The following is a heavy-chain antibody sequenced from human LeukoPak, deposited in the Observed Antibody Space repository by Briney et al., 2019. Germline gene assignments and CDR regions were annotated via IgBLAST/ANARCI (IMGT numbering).Heavy chain of an antibody. CDR3: ARGQLGPTNLLGFDP. V-gene: IGHV3-21*04. Sequence: GGSLRLSCAASGFTFSSYSMNWVRQAPGKGLEWVSSISSSSSYIYYADSVKGRFTISRDNAKNSLYLQMNSLRAEDTAVYYCARGQLGPTNLLGFDPWGQGTLVTVSS. CDR1: GFTFSSYS. D-gene: IGHD1-26*01. J-gene: IGHJ5*02. CDR2: ISSSSSYI.